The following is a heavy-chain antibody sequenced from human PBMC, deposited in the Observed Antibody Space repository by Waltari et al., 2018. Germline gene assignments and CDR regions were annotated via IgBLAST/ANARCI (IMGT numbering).Heavy chain of an antibody. CDR3: ARNYRDY. D-gene: IGHD3-16*02. CDR1: GFTFSNYW. Sequence: EVPLVESGGGVVQPGGSLRLPCAASGFTFSNYWLHWVRQVPGKGLVWVSRISGDGRITHYADSVKGRFTISRDNAENTLYLQMNSLTVEDTAVYYCARNYRDYWGQGTLVTVSS. J-gene: IGHJ4*02. V-gene: IGHV3-74*01. CDR2: ISGDGRIT.